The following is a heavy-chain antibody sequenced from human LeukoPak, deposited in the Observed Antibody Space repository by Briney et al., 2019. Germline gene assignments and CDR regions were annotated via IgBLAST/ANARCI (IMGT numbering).Heavy chain of an antibody. D-gene: IGHD3-22*01. V-gene: IGHV4-59*12. CDR3: ASRSPYYYDSAAY. CDR1: GGSISSYY. CDR2: IYYSGST. Sequence: PSETLSLTCTVSGGSISSYYWSWIRQPPGKGLEWIGYIYYSGSTNYNPSLKSRVTISVDKSKNQFSLKLSSVTAADTAVYYCASRSPYYYDSAAYWGQGTLVTVSS. J-gene: IGHJ4*02.